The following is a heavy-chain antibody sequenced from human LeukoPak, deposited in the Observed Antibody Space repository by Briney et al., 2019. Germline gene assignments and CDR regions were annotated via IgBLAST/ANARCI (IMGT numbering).Heavy chain of an antibody. V-gene: IGHV4-59*01. J-gene: IGHJ5*02. CDR2: IYYSRST. CDR3: TSGSGSYADP. Sequence: PSETLSLTCNVSGGSISSYYWSWIRQPPGKGLDWIGYIYYSRSTSYNPSLKSRVTISVDTSKNQFSLKLSSVTAADTAVYYCTSGSGSYADPWGPGTLVTVSS. CDR1: GGSISSYY. D-gene: IGHD3-10*01.